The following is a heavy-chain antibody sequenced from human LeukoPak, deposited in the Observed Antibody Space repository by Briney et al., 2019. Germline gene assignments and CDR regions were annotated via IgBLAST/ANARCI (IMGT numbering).Heavy chain of an antibody. V-gene: IGHV1-2*02. CDR3: ASLHYYDSSGYSFDY. Sequence: VASVKVSCKASGYTFTGYYMHWVRQAPGQGLEWMGWINPNSGGTNYAQKFQGRVTMTRDTSISTAYMELSRLRSDDTAVYYCASLHYYDSSGYSFDYWGQGTLVTVSS. D-gene: IGHD3-22*01. CDR2: INPNSGGT. CDR1: GYTFTGYY. J-gene: IGHJ4*02.